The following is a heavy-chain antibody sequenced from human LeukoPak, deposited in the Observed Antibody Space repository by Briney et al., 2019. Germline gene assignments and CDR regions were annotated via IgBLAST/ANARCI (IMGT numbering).Heavy chain of an antibody. CDR2: IYYSGRT. Sequence: SETLSLTCTVSGGSISSYYWSWIRQPPGKGREWSGYIYYSGRTNYTPSLKSRVTISVDTSENQFSLKLSYVTAADTAVYYCARRASGSRDFDYWGQGTLVTVSS. CDR3: ARRASGSRDFDY. D-gene: IGHD3-10*01. CDR1: GGSISSYY. V-gene: IGHV4-59*08. J-gene: IGHJ4*02.